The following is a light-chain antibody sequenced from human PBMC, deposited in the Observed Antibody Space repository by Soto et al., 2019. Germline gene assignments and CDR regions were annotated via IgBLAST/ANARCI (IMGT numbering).Light chain of an antibody. CDR1: QSVSNNY. CDR2: GAS. V-gene: IGKV3-20*01. Sequence: EVVLTQSPGTLSLSPRERATLSCRASQSVSNNYLAWYQHKPGQAPRLLIYGASNRAPGIPDRFSGSGSGPDFTLTISRLEPEDFAVYYCQQYAASPRTFGQGTPVEVK. CDR3: QQYAASPRT. J-gene: IGKJ1*01.